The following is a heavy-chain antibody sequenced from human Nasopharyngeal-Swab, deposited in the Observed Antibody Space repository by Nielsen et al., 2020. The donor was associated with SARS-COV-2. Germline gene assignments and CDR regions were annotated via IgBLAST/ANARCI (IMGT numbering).Heavy chain of an antibody. J-gene: IGHJ3*02. V-gene: IGHV3-30*18. Sequence: GESLKISCAASGFTFSSYGMHWVRQAPGKGLGWVAVISYGGSNKYYADSVKGRFTISRDNSKNTLYLQMNSLRAEDTAVYYCAKDVYRRSGYSYGSDAFDIWGQGTMVTVSS. CDR1: GFTFSSYG. D-gene: IGHD5-18*01. CDR3: AKDVYRRSGYSYGSDAFDI. CDR2: ISYGGSNK.